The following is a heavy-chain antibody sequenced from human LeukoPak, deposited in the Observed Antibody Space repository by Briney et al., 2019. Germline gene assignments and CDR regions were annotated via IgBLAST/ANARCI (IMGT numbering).Heavy chain of an antibody. J-gene: IGHJ4*02. D-gene: IGHD1-26*01. Sequence: GGSLRLSCAASGFTFSTYAMNWVRQAPGKGLEWVSSISSSSRSIYYADSVKGRFTISRDDAKNSLYLQMNSLRAEDTAVYYCARDERARGATLVDYWGQGTLVTVSS. CDR2: ISSSSRSI. CDR3: ARDERARGATLVDY. V-gene: IGHV3-21*01. CDR1: GFTFSTYA.